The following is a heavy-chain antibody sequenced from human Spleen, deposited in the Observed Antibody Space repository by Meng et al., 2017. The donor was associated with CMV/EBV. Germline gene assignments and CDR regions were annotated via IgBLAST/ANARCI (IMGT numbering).Heavy chain of an antibody. Sequence: GSLRLSCAASGFTFSDYYLSWVRQAPGKGLEWISDISGSGSHTYYADSVKGRFTISRDNAKKSLYLQMNSLRAEDTAVYYCARDRMDIVVVIGDYWGQGTPVTVSS. CDR2: ISGSGSHT. CDR1: GFTFSDYY. CDR3: ARDRMDIVVVIGDY. D-gene: IGHD2-15*01. J-gene: IGHJ4*02. V-gene: IGHV3-11*04.